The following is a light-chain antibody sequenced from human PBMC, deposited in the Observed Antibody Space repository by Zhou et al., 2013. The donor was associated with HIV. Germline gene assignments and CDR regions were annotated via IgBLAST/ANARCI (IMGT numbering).Light chain of an antibody. Sequence: DIQMTQSPSTLSASVGDRVTITCRASQDMNNYVAWYQQKPGKAPKLLIYAASTLQSGVPPRFSGSGSGTEFTLTISSLQPEDFATYYCQQLWAFGAGTKVAIK. V-gene: IGKV1-9*01. CDR2: AAS. CDR3: QQLWA. CDR1: QDMNNY. J-gene: IGKJ4*01.